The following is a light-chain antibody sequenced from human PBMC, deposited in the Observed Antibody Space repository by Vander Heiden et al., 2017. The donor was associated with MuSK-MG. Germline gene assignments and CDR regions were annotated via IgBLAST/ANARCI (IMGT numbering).Light chain of an antibody. CDR2: DAS. V-gene: IGKV3-11*01. CDR1: QSVSTH. J-gene: IGKJ4*01. Sequence: EIVLTQSPATLSLSPGERATLSCRASQSVSTHLAWYQQKPGQAPRLLIYDASNRSTGIPARFSGSGSGTDFTLTISSLEPEDFAVYYCQQRSNCPITFGGGTKVDIK. CDR3: QQRSNCPIT.